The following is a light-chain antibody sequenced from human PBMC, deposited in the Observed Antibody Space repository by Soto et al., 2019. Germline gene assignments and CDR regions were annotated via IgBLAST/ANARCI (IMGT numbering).Light chain of an antibody. CDR3: AVCDNSLNGVA. CDR1: NSNMGRNY. V-gene: IGLV1-47*01. CDR2: RND. J-gene: IGLJ2*01. Sequence: QSVLTQTPSASGTPGQSVTISCSGSNSNMGRNYVYWYQQVPGTAPKLLMYRNDVRPSGVPDRFTGSKSGTSASLAISGRRSEDEADYYCAVCDNSLNGVAFGGGTKLTVL.